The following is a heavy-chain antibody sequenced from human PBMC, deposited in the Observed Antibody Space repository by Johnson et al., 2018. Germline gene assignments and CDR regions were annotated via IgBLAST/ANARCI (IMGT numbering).Heavy chain of an antibody. V-gene: IGHV3-33*01. CDR2: IWYDGSNK. CDR3: ASVVRGTYYAGSFQH. Sequence: QVQLVESGGGLVQPGGSLRLSCAASGFTFSSYGMHWVRQAPGKGLEWVAVIWYDGSNKYYAAAVKGRFTSSRDNSKNTLYLQMNSLRAEDTAVYYCASVVRGTYYAGSFQHWGQGTLVTVSS. J-gene: IGHJ1*01. CDR1: GFTFSSYG. D-gene: IGHD1-26*01.